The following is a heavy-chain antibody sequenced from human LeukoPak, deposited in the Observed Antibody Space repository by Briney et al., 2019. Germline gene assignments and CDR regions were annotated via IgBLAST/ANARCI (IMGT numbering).Heavy chain of an antibody. CDR2: ITDSGSTI. D-gene: IGHD3-9*01. CDR1: GFTFRDYN. V-gene: IGHV3-11*01. Sequence: GGSLRLSCAASGFTFRDYNMNWVRQAPGKGLEWVSYITDSGSTIHYADSVNGRFTISRDNAKNSLYLQMNSLRAEDSAVYYCARSIGLTGGGVDVWGRGTTVTVSS. CDR3: ARSIGLTGGGVDV. J-gene: IGHJ6*02.